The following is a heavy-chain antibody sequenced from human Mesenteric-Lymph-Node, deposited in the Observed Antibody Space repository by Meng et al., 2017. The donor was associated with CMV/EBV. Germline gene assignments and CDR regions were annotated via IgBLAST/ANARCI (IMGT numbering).Heavy chain of an antibody. D-gene: IGHD6-13*01. V-gene: IGHV3-11*01. CDR1: GFSFSDHY. J-gene: IGHJ4*02. Sequence: GESLKISCAASGFSFSDHYMSWIRQAPGRGLEWVSYISRRSNSIYYAGSVKGRFTVSRDNAKNTLYLQMNSLRAEDTAVYYCAKGQQLVPDYWGQGTLVTVSS. CDR3: AKGQQLVPDY. CDR2: ISRRSNSI.